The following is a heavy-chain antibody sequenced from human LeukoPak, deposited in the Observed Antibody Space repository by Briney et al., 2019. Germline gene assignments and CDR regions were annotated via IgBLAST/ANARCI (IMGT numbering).Heavy chain of an antibody. V-gene: IGHV4-59*01. D-gene: IGHD6-13*01. CDR2: IYYSGST. J-gene: IGHJ4*02. CDR3: ARSVAAAGMN. CDR1: GGSISSYY. Sequence: PSETLSLTCTVSGGSISSYYWSWIRQPPGKGLEWIGYIYYSGSTNYNPSLKSRVTISVDTSKNQFSLKLSSVTAADTAVYYCARSVAAAGMNWGQGTLVTVSS.